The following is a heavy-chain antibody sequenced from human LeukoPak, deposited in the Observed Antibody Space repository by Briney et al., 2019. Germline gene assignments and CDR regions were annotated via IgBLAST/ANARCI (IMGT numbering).Heavy chain of an antibody. CDR1: GFTFSSYA. Sequence: GGSLRLSCAASGFTFSSYAMHWVRQAPGKGLEWVAVISYGGSNKYYADSVKGRFTISRDNSKNTLYLQMNSLRAEDTAVYYCAREIRGYSYEFEGAFDIWGQGTMVTVSS. CDR3: AREIRGYSYEFEGAFDI. D-gene: IGHD5-18*01. J-gene: IGHJ3*02. V-gene: IGHV3-30*04. CDR2: ISYGGSNK.